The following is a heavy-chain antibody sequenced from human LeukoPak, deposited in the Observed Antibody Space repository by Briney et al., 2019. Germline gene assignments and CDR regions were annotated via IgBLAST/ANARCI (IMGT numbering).Heavy chain of an antibody. D-gene: IGHD4-17*01. Sequence: GGSLRLSCAASGFTISSYGMHWVRQAPGKGLEYVSAISSNGGSTYYANSVKGRFTISRDTSKNTLDLHMGSLRPEDMAVYYCARSSPTVIIFDYWGQGTLVTVSS. V-gene: IGHV3-64*01. CDR1: GFTISSYG. J-gene: IGHJ4*02. CDR3: ARSSPTVIIFDY. CDR2: ISSNGGST.